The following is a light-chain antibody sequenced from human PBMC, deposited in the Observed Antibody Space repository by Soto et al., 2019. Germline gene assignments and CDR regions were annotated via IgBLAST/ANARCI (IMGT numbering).Light chain of an antibody. V-gene: IGLV2-14*01. Sequence: QSALTQPASLSGSPGQSITISCTGTSSDVGGYNYVSWYQQHPGKAPKLLIYAVNDRPSEISDRFSGAKSDNTASLTISGLQAEDEADYYCSSYTSSGTYVVFGGGTKVTVL. J-gene: IGLJ2*01. CDR2: AVN. CDR1: SSDVGGYNY. CDR3: SSYTSSGTYVV.